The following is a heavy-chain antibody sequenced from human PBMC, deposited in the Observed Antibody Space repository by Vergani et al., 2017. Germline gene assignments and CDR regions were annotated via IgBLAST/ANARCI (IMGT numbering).Heavy chain of an antibody. CDR1: GYSFTSYW. CDR3: ARETYYDFWSGLYDAFDI. D-gene: IGHD3-3*01. V-gene: IGHV5-51*01. Sequence: EVQLVQSGAEVKKPGESLKISCKGSGYSFTSYWIGWVRQMPGKGLEWMGIIYPGDSDTRYSPSFQGQVTISADKSISTAYLQWSSLKASYTAMYYCARETYYDFWSGLYDAFDIWGQGTMVTVSS. J-gene: IGHJ3*02. CDR2: IYPGDSDT.